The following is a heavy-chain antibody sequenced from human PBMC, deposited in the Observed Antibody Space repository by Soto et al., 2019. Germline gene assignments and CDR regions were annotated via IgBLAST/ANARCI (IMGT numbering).Heavy chain of an antibody. D-gene: IGHD5-12*01. J-gene: IGHJ6*02. CDR1: GFTFSSYA. V-gene: IGHV3-30*09. CDR2: ISYDGSNK. Sequence: QVQLVESGGGVVQPGRSLRLSCAASGFTFSSYAMHWVRQAPGKGLEWVSVISYDGSNKYYADSVKGRFAISRDNSKSTLYLQMNSLRAEDTALYYCARGEGVATIKYYYHYGMDVWGQGTTVTVSS. CDR3: ARGEGVATIKYYYHYGMDV.